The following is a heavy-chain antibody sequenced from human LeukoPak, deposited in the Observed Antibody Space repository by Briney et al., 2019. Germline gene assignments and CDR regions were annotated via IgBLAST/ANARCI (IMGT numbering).Heavy chain of an antibody. D-gene: IGHD2-15*01. V-gene: IGHV5-51*01. Sequence: GESLKISCQGSGYSFTSYWIGWVRQMPGKGLGWMGIIYPGDSDTRYSPSFQGQVTISADQSISTAYLQWSSLKASDVVMYYSARIPSGGSGGSLAQWGQGTLVTVSS. J-gene: IGHJ4*02. CDR2: IYPGDSDT. CDR3: ARIPSGGSGGSLAQ. CDR1: GYSFTSYW.